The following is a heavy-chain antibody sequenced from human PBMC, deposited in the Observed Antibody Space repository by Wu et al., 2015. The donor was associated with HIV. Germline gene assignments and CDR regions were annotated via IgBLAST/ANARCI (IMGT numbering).Heavy chain of an antibody. CDR2: IIPIFGTA. V-gene: IGHV1-69*05. CDR1: GGTFSSYA. CDR3: ARERITMVRGVIRDYYYYGMDV. Sequence: QVQLVQSGAEVKKPGSSVKVSCKASGGTFSSYAISWVRQAPGQGLEWMGGIIPIFGTANYAQKFQGRVTITTDESTSTAYMELSSLRSEDTAVYYCARERITMVRGVIRDYYYYGMDVWGQGTTVTVSS. D-gene: IGHD3-10*01. J-gene: IGHJ6*02.